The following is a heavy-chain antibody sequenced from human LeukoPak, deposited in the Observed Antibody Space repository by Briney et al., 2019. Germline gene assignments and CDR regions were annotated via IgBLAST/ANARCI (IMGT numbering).Heavy chain of an antibody. J-gene: IGHJ5*02. CDR3: AKPPHGSGWYTDNWFDP. Sequence: GGSLRLSCVASAFNFSSFAMSWVRQAPGKGLEWVSAITSSGSTDYTYYADSVKGRFTISRDNSKNTLYLEMNSLRAEDTAVYYCAKPPHGSGWYTDNWFDPWGQGTRVTVSS. D-gene: IGHD6-19*01. CDR1: AFNFSSFA. V-gene: IGHV3-23*05. CDR2: ITSSGSTDYT.